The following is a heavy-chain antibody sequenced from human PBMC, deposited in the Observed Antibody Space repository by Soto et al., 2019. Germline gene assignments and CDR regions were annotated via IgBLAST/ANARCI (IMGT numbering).Heavy chain of an antibody. D-gene: IGHD1-26*01. CDR1: GYSFTSYW. J-gene: IGHJ4*02. Sequence: GESLKISCKGSGYSFTSYWIGWVRQMPGKGLEWMGIIYSGDSDTRYSPSFQGQVTISADKSISTAYLQWSSLKASDTAMYYCARRGPMGGSYYGGPLDYWGQGTLVTVSS. CDR3: ARRGPMGGSYYGGPLDY. CDR2: IYSGDSDT. V-gene: IGHV5-51*01.